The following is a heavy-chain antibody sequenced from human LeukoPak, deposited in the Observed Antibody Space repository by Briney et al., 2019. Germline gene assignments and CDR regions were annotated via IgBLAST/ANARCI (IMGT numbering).Heavy chain of an antibody. J-gene: IGHJ6*02. CDR1: GFTFSSYV. V-gene: IGHV3-23*01. CDR3: AKIVVDPNYYYYGMDV. CDR2: ISNSGGST. Sequence: PGGSLRLSCAASGFTFSSYVMSWVRRAPGKGLEWVAIISNSGGSTSYADSVKGRFTISRDNSNNTLYLQMNSLRAGDTAIYYCAKIVVDPNYYYYGMDVWGQGTTVTVSS. D-gene: IGHD3-22*01.